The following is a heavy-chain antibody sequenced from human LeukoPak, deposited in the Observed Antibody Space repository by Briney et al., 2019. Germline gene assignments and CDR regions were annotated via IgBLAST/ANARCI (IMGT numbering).Heavy chain of an antibody. CDR2: IYYSGST. Sequence: NPSETLSLTCTVSGGSISSSSYYWGWIRQPPGKGLEWIGSIYYSGSTYYNPSLKSRVTISVDTSKNQFSLKLSSVTAADTAVYYCARTGGLSTMMEVNAFDIWGQGTMVTVSS. CDR3: ARTGGLSTMMEVNAFDI. D-gene: IGHD3-16*02. CDR1: GGSISSSSYY. V-gene: IGHV4-39*01. J-gene: IGHJ3*02.